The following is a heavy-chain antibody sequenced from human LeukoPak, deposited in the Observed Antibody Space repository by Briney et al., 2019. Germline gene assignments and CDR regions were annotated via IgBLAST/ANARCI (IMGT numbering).Heavy chain of an antibody. V-gene: IGHV4-34*01. CDR2: INHSGST. CDR3: ARQGRYNDAFDI. D-gene: IGHD2-2*02. J-gene: IGHJ3*02. Sequence: SETLSLTCAVYSGSFSGYFWSWIRQPPGKGLEWIGEINHSGSTNYNPSLKSRVTISVDTSKNQFSLKLSSVTAADTAVYYCARQGRYNDAFDIWGQGTMVTVSS. CDR1: SGSFSGYF.